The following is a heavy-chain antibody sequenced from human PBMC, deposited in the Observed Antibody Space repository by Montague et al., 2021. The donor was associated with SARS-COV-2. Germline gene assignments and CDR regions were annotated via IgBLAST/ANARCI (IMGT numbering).Heavy chain of an antibody. D-gene: IGHD3-10*01. Sequence: SETLSLTCTVSGGSISSYYWSWIRQPPGKGLEWIGYIYYSGSTNYNPSLKIRVTISVDASKNQFSLKLSSVTAADTAWYYCARAGSGSYSFYYYYGMDVWGQETTVTVSS. CDR2: IYYSGST. CDR3: ARAGSGSYSFYYYYGMDV. V-gene: IGHV4-59*08. J-gene: IGHJ6*02. CDR1: GGSISSYY.